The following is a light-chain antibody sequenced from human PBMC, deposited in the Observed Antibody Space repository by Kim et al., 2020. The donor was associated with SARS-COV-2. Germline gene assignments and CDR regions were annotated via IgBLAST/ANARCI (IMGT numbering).Light chain of an antibody. Sequence: ASVEDRVTITCRASQSISSYLNWYQQKPGKAPKLLIYAASSLQSGVPSRFSGSGSGTDFTLTISSLQPEDFATYYCQQSYSTPYSFGQGTKLEI. CDR1: QSISSY. CDR2: AAS. J-gene: IGKJ2*03. CDR3: QQSYSTPYS. V-gene: IGKV1-39*01.